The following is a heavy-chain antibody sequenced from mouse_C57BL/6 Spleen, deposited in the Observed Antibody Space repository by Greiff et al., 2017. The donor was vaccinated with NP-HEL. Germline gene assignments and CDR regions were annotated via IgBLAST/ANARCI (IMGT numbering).Heavy chain of an antibody. CDR3: TGLYDYGSSYWFAY. V-gene: IGHV1-15*01. D-gene: IGHD1-1*01. Sequence: VQLQQSGAELVRPGASVTLSCKASGYTFTDYEMHWVKQTPVHGLEWIGAIDPETGGTAYNQKFKGKAILTADKSSSTAYMELRSLTSEDSAVYYGTGLYDYGSSYWFAYWGQGTLVTVSA. CDR1: GYTFTDYE. CDR2: IDPETGGT. J-gene: IGHJ3*01.